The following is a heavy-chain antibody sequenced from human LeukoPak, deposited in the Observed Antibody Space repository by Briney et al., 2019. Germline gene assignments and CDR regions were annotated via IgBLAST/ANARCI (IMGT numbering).Heavy chain of an antibody. D-gene: IGHD3-10*01. CDR3: ARDRDTMVRGVIQGFDP. V-gene: IGHV1-18*01. Sequence: ASVKVSCKAPGYTFTSYGISWVRQAPGQGLEWMGWISAYNGNTNYAQKLQGRVTMTTDTSTSTAYMELRSLRSDDTAVYYCARDRDTMVRGVIQGFDPWGQGTLVTVSS. J-gene: IGHJ5*02. CDR2: ISAYNGNT. CDR1: GYTFTSYG.